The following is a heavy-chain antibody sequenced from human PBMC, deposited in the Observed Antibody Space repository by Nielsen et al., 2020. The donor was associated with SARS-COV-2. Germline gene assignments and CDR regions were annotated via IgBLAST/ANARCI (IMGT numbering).Heavy chain of an antibody. Sequence: ASVKVSCKVSGYTLTELSMHWVRQAPGKGLEWMGGFDPEDGETIYAQKFQGRVTMTEDTSTDTAYMELSSLRSEDTAVYYCATGIAAAGRFDPWGQGTLVTVSS. CDR2: FDPEDGET. D-gene: IGHD6-13*01. CDR3: ATGIAAAGRFDP. J-gene: IGHJ5*02. V-gene: IGHV1-24*01. CDR1: GYTLTELS.